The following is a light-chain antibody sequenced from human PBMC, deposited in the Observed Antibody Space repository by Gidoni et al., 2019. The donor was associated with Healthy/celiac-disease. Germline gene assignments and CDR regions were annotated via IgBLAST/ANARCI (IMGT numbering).Light chain of an antibody. J-gene: IGKJ5*01. V-gene: IGKV1-33*01. CDR2: DAS. Sequence: DNQMSQSPSSLSSSVGDRVTTSCQASQDISNYLDWYQQKPGKAPKLLIYDASNLETGVPSRFSGSGSGTDFTFTISSLQPEDIATYYCQQYDNLPITFGQGTRLEIK. CDR1: QDISNY. CDR3: QQYDNLPIT.